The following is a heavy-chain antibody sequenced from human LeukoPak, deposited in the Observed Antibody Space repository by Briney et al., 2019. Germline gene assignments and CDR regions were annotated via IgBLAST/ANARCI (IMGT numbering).Heavy chain of an antibody. D-gene: IGHD5-12*01. V-gene: IGHV4-34*01. J-gene: IGHJ4*02. CDR3: ARGRGYSGYDTTDY. CDR1: GGSFSGYH. CDR2: INHSGST. Sequence: SETLSLTCAVYGGSFSGYHWSWIRQPPGKGLEWIGEINHSGSTNYNPSLKSRVTISVDTSKNQFSLKLSSVTAADTAVYYCARGRGYSGYDTTDYWGQGTLVTVSS.